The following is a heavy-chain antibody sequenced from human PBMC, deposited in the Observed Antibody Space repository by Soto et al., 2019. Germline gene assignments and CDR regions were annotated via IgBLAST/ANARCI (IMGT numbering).Heavy chain of an antibody. D-gene: IGHD3-3*01. CDR2: IKQDGSEK. CDR1: GFTFISYW. J-gene: IGHJ4*02. Sequence: EVQLVEYGGGLVQPGGSLRLSCAASGFTFISYWMSWVRQAPGKGLEWVANIKQDGSEKYYVDSVKGRFTISRDNAKNSLYLQMNSLRAEDTAVYYCARDDYDFWSGPSNFDYWGQGSLVTVSS. V-gene: IGHV3-7*01. CDR3: ARDDYDFWSGPSNFDY.